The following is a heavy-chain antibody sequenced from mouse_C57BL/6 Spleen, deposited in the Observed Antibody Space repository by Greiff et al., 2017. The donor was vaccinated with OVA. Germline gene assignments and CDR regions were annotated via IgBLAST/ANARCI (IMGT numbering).Heavy chain of an antibody. CDR3: AREGIYYGSSFAY. J-gene: IGHJ3*01. CDR2: IYPGSGST. D-gene: IGHD1-1*01. CDR1: GYTFTSYW. Sequence: QVQLQQPGAELVKPGASVKMSCKASGYTFTSYWITWVKQRPGQGLEWIGDIYPGSGSTNYNEKFKSKATLTVDTSSSTAYMQLSSLTSEDSAVYYCAREGIYYGSSFAYWGQGTLVTVSA. V-gene: IGHV1-55*01.